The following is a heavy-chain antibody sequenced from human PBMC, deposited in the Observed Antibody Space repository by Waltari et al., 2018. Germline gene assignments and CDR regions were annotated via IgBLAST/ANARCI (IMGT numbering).Heavy chain of an antibody. Sequence: QLQLQESGPGLVKPSETLSLTCTVSGGSIRSSSYYLGWIRQPPGKGLEWIGSIYYSGSTYYNPSLKSRVTISVDTSKNQFSLKLSSVTAADTAVYYCARRGYDILTGYEQANAFDIWGQGTMVTVSS. J-gene: IGHJ3*02. V-gene: IGHV4-39*07. D-gene: IGHD3-9*01. CDR1: GGSIRSSSYY. CDR2: IYYSGST. CDR3: ARRGYDILTGYEQANAFDI.